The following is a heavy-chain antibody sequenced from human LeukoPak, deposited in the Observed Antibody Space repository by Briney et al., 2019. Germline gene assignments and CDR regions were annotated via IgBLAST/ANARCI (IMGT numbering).Heavy chain of an antibody. Sequence: GGSLRLSCVVSGFTFSNYPMSWVRQAPGKGLEWVSVISESGDVTHYADSVKGRFTISRDNSKNTLFLQMNSLRAEDTAVYYCARGGYSSSWYHFDYWGQGTLVTVSS. D-gene: IGHD6-13*01. CDR3: ARGGYSSSWYHFDY. V-gene: IGHV3-23*01. CDR2: ISESGDVT. J-gene: IGHJ4*02. CDR1: GFTFSNYP.